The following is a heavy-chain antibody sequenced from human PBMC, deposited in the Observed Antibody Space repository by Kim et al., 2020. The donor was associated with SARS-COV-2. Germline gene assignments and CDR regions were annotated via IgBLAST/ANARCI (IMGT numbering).Heavy chain of an antibody. CDR1: GFTFSSYD. CDR2: IGTAGDP. CDR3: ARGWGPAAIGDDAFDI. J-gene: IGHJ3*02. D-gene: IGHD2-2*01. V-gene: IGHV3-13*05. Sequence: GGSLRLSCAASGFTFSSYDMHWVRQATGKGLEWVSAIGTAGDPYYPGSVKGRFTISRENAKNSLYLQMNSLRAGDTAVYYCARGWGPAAIGDDAFDIWGQGTMVTVSS.